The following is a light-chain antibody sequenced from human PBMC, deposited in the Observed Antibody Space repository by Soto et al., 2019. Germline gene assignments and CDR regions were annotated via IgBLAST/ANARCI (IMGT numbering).Light chain of an antibody. CDR1: SSNMGASYD. V-gene: IGLV1-40*01. CDR2: GNS. Sequence: QSVLTQPPAVSGAPGQRVTISCTGSSSNMGASYDVHWYQHLPGTAPKLLIYGNSNRPSGVPDRFSGSKSGTSASLAITGLQAEDEADYYCQAYDSSLSGVVFGGGTKLTVL. CDR3: QAYDSSLSGVV. J-gene: IGLJ2*01.